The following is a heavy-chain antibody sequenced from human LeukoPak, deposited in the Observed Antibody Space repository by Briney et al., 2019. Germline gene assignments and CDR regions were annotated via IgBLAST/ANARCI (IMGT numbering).Heavy chain of an antibody. CDR2: ISYDGSNK. J-gene: IGHJ6*02. CDR1: GFTFSSYA. V-gene: IGHV3-30-3*01. Sequence: PGGSLRLSCAASGFTFSSYAMHWVRQAPGKGLEWVAVISYDGSNKYYADSVKGRFTISRDNSKNTLYLQMNSLRAEDTAVYYCARDQVPYGEVVLDDYYYYYGMDVWGQGTTVTVSS. CDR3: ARDQVPYGEVVLDDYYYYYGMDV. D-gene: IGHD4-17*01.